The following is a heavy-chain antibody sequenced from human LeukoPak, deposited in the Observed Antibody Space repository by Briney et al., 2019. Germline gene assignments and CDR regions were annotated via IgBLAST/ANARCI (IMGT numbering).Heavy chain of an antibody. V-gene: IGHV1-24*01. CDR2: FDPEDGET. CDR3: ATLPLLRYFDWLLYSYFDY. J-gene: IGHJ4*02. CDR1: GYTLTELS. Sequence: ASVKVSCKVSGYTLTELSMHWVRQAPGKGLEWMGGFDPEDGETIYAQKFQGRVTMTEDTSTDTAYMELSSLRSEDTAVYYCATLPLLRYFDWLLYSYFDYWGQGTPVTVS. D-gene: IGHD3-9*01.